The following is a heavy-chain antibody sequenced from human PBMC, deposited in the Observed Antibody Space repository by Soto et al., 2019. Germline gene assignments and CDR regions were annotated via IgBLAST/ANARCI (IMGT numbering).Heavy chain of an antibody. CDR3: AAAFPQWELLQY. J-gene: IGHJ4*02. Sequence: QGQLVQSGAEVKKPGASVKVSCKVSGYTLSELFVHWVRQAPGKGLEWLGGFDPEEGNTIYAQNFRGRVTMTDDTSTDTAHMELRSLSSDDTAGYYCAAAFPQWELLQYWGQGTLLTFSS. CDR2: FDPEEGNT. V-gene: IGHV1-24*01. CDR1: GYTLSELF. D-gene: IGHD1-26*01.